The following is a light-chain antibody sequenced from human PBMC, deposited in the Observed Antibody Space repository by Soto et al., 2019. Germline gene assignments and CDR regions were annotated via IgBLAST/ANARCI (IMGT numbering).Light chain of an antibody. CDR3: QQRSNWWT. CDR1: QSVSSSY. Sequence: EVVMTQSPATLSVSPGERATLSCRASQSVSSSYLAWYQQKPGQAPRLLIYDASNRATGIPARFSGSGSGTDSTLTISSLEPEDFAVYYCQQRSNWWTFGQGTKVDI. CDR2: DAS. V-gene: IGKV3D-20*02. J-gene: IGKJ1*01.